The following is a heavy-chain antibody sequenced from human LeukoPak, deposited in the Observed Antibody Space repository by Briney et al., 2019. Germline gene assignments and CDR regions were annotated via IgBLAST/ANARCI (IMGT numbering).Heavy chain of an antibody. V-gene: IGHV4-39*01. D-gene: IGHD3-9*01. CDR2: IYYSGST. CDR3: ARARRGYDILTGYRGGSDY. J-gene: IGHJ4*02. CDR1: GGSISSSSYY. Sequence: SETLSLTCTVSGGSISSSSYYWGWIRQPPGKGLEWIGSIYYSGSTYYNPSLKSRVTISVDTSKNQFSLKLSSVTAADTAVYYCARARRGYDILTGYRGGSDYWGQGTLVTVSS.